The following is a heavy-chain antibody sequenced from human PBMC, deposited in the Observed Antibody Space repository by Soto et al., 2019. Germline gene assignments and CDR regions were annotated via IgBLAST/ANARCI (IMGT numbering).Heavy chain of an antibody. Sequence: QPGGSLRLSCSASGFTFSSYAMHWVRQAPGKGLEYVSAISSNGGSTYYADSVKGRFTISRDNSKNTLYLQMSSLRAEDTAVYYCARSTPGARPSYGMDVWAQGTPVTVYS. J-gene: IGHJ6*02. CDR2: ISSNGGST. V-gene: IGHV3-64D*06. D-gene: IGHD6-6*01. CDR3: ARSTPGARPSYGMDV. CDR1: GFTFSSYA.